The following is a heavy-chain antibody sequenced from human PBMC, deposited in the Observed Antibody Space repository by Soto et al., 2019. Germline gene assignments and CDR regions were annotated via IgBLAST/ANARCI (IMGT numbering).Heavy chain of an antibody. CDR2: ISGSGGST. CDR1: GFTFSSYA. D-gene: IGHD1-7*01. V-gene: IGHV3-23*01. J-gene: IGHJ5*02. Sequence: GGSLRLSCAASGFTFSSYAMSWVRQAPGKGLEWVSAISGSGGSTYYADSVKGRFTISRDNSKNTLYLQMNSLRAEDTAVYYCAKGYYNWNYGSENWFDPWGQGTLVTVSS. CDR3: AKGYYNWNYGSENWFDP.